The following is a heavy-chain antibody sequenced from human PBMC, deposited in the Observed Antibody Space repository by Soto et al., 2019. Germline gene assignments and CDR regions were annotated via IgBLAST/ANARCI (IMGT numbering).Heavy chain of an antibody. Sequence: PGGSLILSCAASGFSFGSYVMAWVRQAPGKGLEWVSAMSYGGNTYYPDSVKGRFTISRDNSENTMYLQMNSLRAEDTAVYYCAKASDSSWPYYFDSWGQGTLVTVSS. CDR2: MSYGGNT. J-gene: IGHJ4*02. D-gene: IGHD6-13*01. CDR3: AKASDSSWPYYFDS. V-gene: IGHV3-23*01. CDR1: GFSFGSYV.